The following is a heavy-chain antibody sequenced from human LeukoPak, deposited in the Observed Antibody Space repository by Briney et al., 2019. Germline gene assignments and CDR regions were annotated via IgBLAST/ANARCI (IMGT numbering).Heavy chain of an antibody. Sequence: PSETLSLTCTVSGGSISSYYWSWIRQPPGNGLEWIGHIYYTGNTNYNPSFKSRVTISVDTTKDQVSLKLNSVTAADTAVYYCARHRRAGGSCDYWGQGTLVTVSS. CDR3: ARHRRAGGSCDY. CDR2: IYYTGNT. CDR1: GGSISSYY. D-gene: IGHD2-15*01. V-gene: IGHV4-59*08. J-gene: IGHJ4*02.